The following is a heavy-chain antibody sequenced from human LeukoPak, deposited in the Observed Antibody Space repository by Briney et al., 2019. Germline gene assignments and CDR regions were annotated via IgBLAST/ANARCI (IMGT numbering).Heavy chain of an antibody. Sequence: ASVKVSCKTSGYTFTGYYLHWVRQAPGQGLEWMGWINPNSGDTDYAQKLQGRVTMTRDTSITTAYMEVTRLTSDDTAVYYCARDDSYGDTGQFEYWGQGTLATVSS. CDR3: ARDDSYGDTGQFEY. CDR2: INPNSGDT. D-gene: IGHD4-17*01. J-gene: IGHJ4*02. CDR1: GYTFTGYY. V-gene: IGHV1-2*02.